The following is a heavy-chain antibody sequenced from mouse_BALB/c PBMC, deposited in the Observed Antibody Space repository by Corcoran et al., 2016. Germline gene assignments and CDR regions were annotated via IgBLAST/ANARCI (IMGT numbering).Heavy chain of an antibody. J-gene: IGHJ3*01. CDR2: IDPENGNT. CDR1: GFNIKDYY. CDR3: ASIYYDYAWFAY. D-gene: IGHD2-4*01. V-gene: IGHV14-1*02. Sequence: EVQLQQSGAELVRPGALVKLSCKASGFNIKDYYMHWVKQRPEQGLEWIGWIDPENGNTIYDPKFQGKASITADTSSNTAYLQLSSLTSEYTAVYYCASIYYDYAWFAYWGQGTLVTVSA.